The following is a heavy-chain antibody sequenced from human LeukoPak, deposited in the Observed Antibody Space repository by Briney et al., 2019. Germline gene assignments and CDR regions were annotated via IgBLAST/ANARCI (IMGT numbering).Heavy chain of an antibody. J-gene: IGHJ2*01. V-gene: IGHV1-69*04. D-gene: IGHD4-23*01. CDR1: GGTFSSYA. CDR3: ARAQYGGRSGSWYSDL. Sequence: SVKVSCKASGGTFSSYAISWVRQAPGQGLEWMGRIIPILGIANYAQKFHGRVTMTTDTSTTTAYMELRSLRSDDTAVYFCARAQYGGRSGSWYSDLWGRGTLVTVSS. CDR2: IIPILGIA.